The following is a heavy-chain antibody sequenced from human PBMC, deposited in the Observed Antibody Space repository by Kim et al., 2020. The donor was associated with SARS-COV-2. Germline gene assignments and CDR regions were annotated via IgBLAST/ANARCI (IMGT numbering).Heavy chain of an antibody. Sequence: NYNPSLKSRVAISVDTSKNQFSLKLSSVTAADTAVYYCARKIAAAGTIDYWGQGTLVTVSS. D-gene: IGHD6-13*01. V-gene: IGHV4-59*01. CDR3: ARKIAAAGTIDY. J-gene: IGHJ4*02.